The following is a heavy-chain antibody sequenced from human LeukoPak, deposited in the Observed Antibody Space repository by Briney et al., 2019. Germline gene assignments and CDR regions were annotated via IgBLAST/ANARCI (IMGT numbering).Heavy chain of an antibody. J-gene: IGHJ6*03. CDR2: ITSSSTYI. CDR1: GFTFSRYG. CDR3: ARGRYMDV. Sequence: GGSLRLSCAASGFTFSRYGMNWVRQAPGKGLEWVSSITSSSTYIYYADSVKGRFTISRDNAKNSLYVQMKSLRVEDTAVYYCARGRYMDVWGKGTTVTVSS. V-gene: IGHV3-21*01.